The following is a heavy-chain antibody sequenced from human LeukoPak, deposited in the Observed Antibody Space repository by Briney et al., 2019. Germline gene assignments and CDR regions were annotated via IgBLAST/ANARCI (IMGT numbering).Heavy chain of an antibody. D-gene: IGHD2-21*02. J-gene: IGHJ4*02. CDR1: GFTFSSYG. Sequence: GRSLRLSCAASGFTFSSYGMHWVRQAPGKGLEWVAVISYDGSNKYYADSVKGRFTISRDNSKNTLYLQMNSLRAEDTAVYYCAKGLTAPLFDWGQGTLVTVSS. CDR3: AKGLTAPLFD. CDR2: ISYDGSNK. V-gene: IGHV3-30*18.